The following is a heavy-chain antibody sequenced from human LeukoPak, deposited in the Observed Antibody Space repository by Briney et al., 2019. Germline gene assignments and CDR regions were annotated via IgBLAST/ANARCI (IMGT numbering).Heavy chain of an antibody. J-gene: IGHJ4*02. CDR2: IYSSGNT. CDR1: GGSISSYY. Sequence: SETLSLTCTVSGGSISSYYWSWIRQPPGKGLEWIGYIYSSGNTNYNPSLKSRVTISVDTSKNQFSLKLSSVTAADTAVYYCAKLGGGGYLGTFDYWGQGTLVTVSS. CDR3: AKLGGGGYLGTFDY. V-gene: IGHV4-59*01. D-gene: IGHD3-22*01.